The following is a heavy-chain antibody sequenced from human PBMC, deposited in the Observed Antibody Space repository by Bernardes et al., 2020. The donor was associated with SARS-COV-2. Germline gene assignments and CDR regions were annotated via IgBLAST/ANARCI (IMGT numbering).Heavy chain of an antibody. CDR1: GYTLTELS. D-gene: IGHD6-13*01. J-gene: IGHJ6*02. V-gene: IGHV1-24*01. Sequence: ASVKASCKVSGYTLTELSMHWVRQAPGKGLEWMGGFDPEDGETIYAQKFQGRVTMTEDTSTDTAYMELSSLRSEDKAVYYCATAIAAAGNPDDYYYYYGMDVWGQGTTVTVSS. CDR2: FDPEDGET. CDR3: ATAIAAAGNPDDYYYYYGMDV.